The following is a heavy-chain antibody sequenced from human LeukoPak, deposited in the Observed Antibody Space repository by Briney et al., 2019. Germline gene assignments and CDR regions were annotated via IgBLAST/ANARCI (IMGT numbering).Heavy chain of an antibody. CDR3: ARAPHYYASSGYFWFHP. V-gene: IGHV4-38-2*02. CDR1: AYSISSGYY. D-gene: IGHD3-22*01. J-gene: IGHJ5*02. Sequence: SETLSLTCTVSAYSISSGYYWGWIRRPPGKGMEWIGSIYHSGSTYYNPSLKSRVTISVDTSKNQFSLKLSSVTASDTAVYYCARAPHYYASSGYFWFHPWAQGTLVTVSS. CDR2: IYHSGST.